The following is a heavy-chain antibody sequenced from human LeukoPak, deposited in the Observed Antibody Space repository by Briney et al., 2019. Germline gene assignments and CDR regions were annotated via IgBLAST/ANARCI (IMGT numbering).Heavy chain of an antibody. CDR2: FSPNNGGT. CDR3: ARDPGGSGWYGMDV. D-gene: IGHD6-19*01. J-gene: IGHJ6*02. CDR1: GYTFTGYY. Sequence: ASVKVSCKASGYTFTGYYMHWVRHAPGQGLKWMGWFSPNNGGTEYTQNFQGRVTMTRDTSISTAYMELSRLRPDDTAVYYCARDPGGSGWYGMDVWGQGTTVTVSS. V-gene: IGHV1-2*02.